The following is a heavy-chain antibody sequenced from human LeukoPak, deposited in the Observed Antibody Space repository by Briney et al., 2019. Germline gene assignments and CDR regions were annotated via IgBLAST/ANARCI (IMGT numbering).Heavy chain of an antibody. J-gene: IGHJ4*02. CDR1: GFTFSSYG. CDR2: IWYDGSNK. V-gene: IGHV3-33*01. Sequence: GRSLRLSCAASGFTFSSYGMHWVRQAPGKGPEWVAVIWYDGSNKYYADSVKGRFTISRDNSKNTLYLQMNSLRAEDTAVYYCARDPERQWLVLGYWGQGTLVTVSS. D-gene: IGHD6-19*01. CDR3: ARDPERQWLVLGY.